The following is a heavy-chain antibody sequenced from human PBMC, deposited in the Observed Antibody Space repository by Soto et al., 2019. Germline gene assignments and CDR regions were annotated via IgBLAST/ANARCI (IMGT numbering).Heavy chain of an antibody. CDR1: GFTFSSYA. J-gene: IGHJ6*03. Sequence: GGSLRLSCAASGFTFSSYAMSWVRQAPGKGLEWVSAISGSGGSTYYADSVKGRFTISRDNSKNTLYLQMNSLRAEDTAVYYCAKVKRSGTTDYYYMDVWGKGTTVTVSS. CDR2: ISGSGGST. CDR3: AKVKRSGTTDYYYMDV. V-gene: IGHV3-23*01. D-gene: IGHD1-7*01.